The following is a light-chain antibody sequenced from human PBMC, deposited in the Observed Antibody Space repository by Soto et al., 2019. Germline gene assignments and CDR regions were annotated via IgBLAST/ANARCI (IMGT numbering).Light chain of an antibody. CDR2: EVS. V-gene: IGLV2-23*02. CDR1: SSDVGSYNL. J-gene: IGLJ1*01. Sequence: QSALTQPASVSGSPGQSITISCTGTSSDVGSYNLVSWYQQHPGKAPKLMIYEVSKRPSGVSNRFSGSKSDNTASLTISGLQAEDEADYYCCSYAGSSTGYVFGTGTKLTVL. CDR3: CSYAGSSTGYV.